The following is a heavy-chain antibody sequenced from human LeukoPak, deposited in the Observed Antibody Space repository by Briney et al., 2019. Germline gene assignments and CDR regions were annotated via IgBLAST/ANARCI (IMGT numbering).Heavy chain of an antibody. CDR2: LYYSGNT. CDR3: ARDDSSGYGWFDP. V-gene: IGHV4-59*01. Sequence: SETLSLTCTVSGGSIGSYYWSWIRQPPGKGLEWIGYLYYSGNTNYNPSLKSRVTISVDTSKNQFSLKLSSVTAADTAVYYCARDDSSGYGWFDPWGQGTLVTVSS. CDR1: GGSIGSYY. D-gene: IGHD5-12*01. J-gene: IGHJ5*02.